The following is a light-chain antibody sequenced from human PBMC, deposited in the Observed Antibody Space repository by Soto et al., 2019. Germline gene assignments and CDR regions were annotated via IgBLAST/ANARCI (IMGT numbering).Light chain of an antibody. CDR2: VYSDGSH. CDR1: SGHSSYA. J-gene: IGLJ3*02. V-gene: IGLV4-69*01. Sequence: QPVLTQSPSASASLGASVKLTCTLSSGHSSYAIAWHQQQPEKGPRYLMKVYSDGSHSKGDGIPDRFSGSSSGPEWYLTISSLQSEDEADYYCQTWGTGIVVFGGGTKLTVL. CDR3: QTWGTGIVV.